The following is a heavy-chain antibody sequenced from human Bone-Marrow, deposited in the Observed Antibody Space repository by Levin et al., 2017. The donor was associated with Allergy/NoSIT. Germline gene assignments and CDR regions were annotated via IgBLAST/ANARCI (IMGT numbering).Heavy chain of an antibody. CDR3: AAQLRSYNHY. CDR1: GFSLSTTGVG. V-gene: IGHV2-5*02. Sequence: SGPTLVKPTQTLTLTCTFSGFSLSTTGVGVGWIRQPPGEALEWLTLIYWDDDKRYSPSLKSRPTITKDASKNQVVPTMTNMKPVDTATYYCAAQLRSYNHYWGQGALVTVSS. J-gene: IGHJ4*02. D-gene: IGHD5-24*01. CDR2: IYWDDDK.